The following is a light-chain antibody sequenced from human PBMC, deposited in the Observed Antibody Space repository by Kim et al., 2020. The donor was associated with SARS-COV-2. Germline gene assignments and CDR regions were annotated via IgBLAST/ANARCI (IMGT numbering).Light chain of an antibody. CDR3: VTWDSSLSAGV. CDR1: SSNIGNNY. V-gene: IGLV1-51*01. CDR2: DNN. Sequence: GQKVTISCSGSSSNIGNNYVSWYQQLPGTAPKHLIYDNNKRPSGIPDRFSGSKSGTSATLGITGLQTGDEAGYYCVTWDSSLSAGVFGGGTQLTVL. J-gene: IGLJ2*01.